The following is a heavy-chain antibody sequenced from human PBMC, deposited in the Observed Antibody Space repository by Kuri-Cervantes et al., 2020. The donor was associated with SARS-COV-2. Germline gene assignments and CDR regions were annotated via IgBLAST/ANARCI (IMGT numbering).Heavy chain of an antibody. D-gene: IGHD5-18*01. CDR2: ISYDGSNK. Sequence: GESLKISCAASGFTFSSYAMHWVRQAPGKGLEWVAVISYDGSNKYYADSVKGRFTISRDNSKNTLYLQMNSLRAEDTAVYYCASTDTAPSQHMDVWGKGTTVTVSS. CDR3: ASTDTAPSQHMDV. J-gene: IGHJ6*03. CDR1: GFTFSSYA. V-gene: IGHV3-30*04.